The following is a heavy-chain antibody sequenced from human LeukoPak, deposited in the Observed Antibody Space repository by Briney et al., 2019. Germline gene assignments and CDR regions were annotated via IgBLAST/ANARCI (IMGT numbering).Heavy chain of an antibody. CDR3: ARAAYDSGGYTANHDF. D-gene: IGHD3-22*01. CDR2: IIPIFGTA. J-gene: IGHJ4*02. Sequence: SVKVSCKASGGTFSSYAISWVRQAPGRGLEWMGGIIPIFGTANYAQKFQGRVTITADESTSTAYMELSSLRSEDTAVYYCARAAYDSGGYTANHDFWGQGTLVTVSS. CDR1: GGTFSSYA. V-gene: IGHV1-69*01.